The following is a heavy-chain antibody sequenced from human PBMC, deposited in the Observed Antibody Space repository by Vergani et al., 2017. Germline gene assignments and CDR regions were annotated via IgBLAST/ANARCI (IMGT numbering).Heavy chain of an antibody. CDR1: GFTFSNAC. D-gene: IGHD3-22*01. CDR2: IKSKTDGETT. V-gene: IGHV3-15*01. Sequence: EVQLLESGGGLVKPGGSLRLSCAASGFTFSNACMSWVRQAPGKGLEWVGRIKSKTDGETTDYAAPVKGRFTISGDDSKNTLYLQMNSLKTEDTALYYCTTDVGYYGGSGYYYVKWGEYVQHWGQGTLVTVSS. CDR3: TTDVGYYGGSGYYYVKWGEYVQH. J-gene: IGHJ1*01.